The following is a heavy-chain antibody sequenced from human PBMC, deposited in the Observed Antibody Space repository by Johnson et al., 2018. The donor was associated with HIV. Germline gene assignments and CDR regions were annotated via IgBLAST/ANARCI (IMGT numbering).Heavy chain of an antibody. CDR3: TTSISTPPGVFDI. V-gene: IGHV3-13*01. J-gene: IGHJ3*02. Sequence: EVQLVESGGGLVQPGGSLRLSCAASRFIFNDYDMHWVRQVTGKGLEWVSVIGTAGDTYYPGSLKCRFTISRENAKNSLYLQMNNLRPGDTAVYFCTTSISTPPGVFDIWGQGTMVTVSS. CDR1: RFIFNDYD. D-gene: IGHD6-6*01. CDR2: IGTAGDT.